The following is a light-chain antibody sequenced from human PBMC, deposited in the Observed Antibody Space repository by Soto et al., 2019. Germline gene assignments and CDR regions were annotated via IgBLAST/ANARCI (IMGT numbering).Light chain of an antibody. CDR3: QQTYSYPQT. V-gene: IGKV1-39*01. J-gene: IGKJ1*01. CDR2: AAS. Sequence: DIQMTQSPSSLSASVGDRVTISCRASQTITSYLNWYQQRPGKAPKLLIYAASTLQSGVPSRFGGRYSGSDFTLTISSLHPEDFATYYCQQTYSYPQTFGQGTKVEI. CDR1: QTITSY.